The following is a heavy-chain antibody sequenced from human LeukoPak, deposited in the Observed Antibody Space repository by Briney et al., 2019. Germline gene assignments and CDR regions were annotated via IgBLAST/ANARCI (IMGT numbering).Heavy chain of an antibody. CDR3: ARHRCGGDCYSEIINYFDY. Sequence: SETLSLTCTVSGYSISSGDYWGWIRQPPGKGLEWIGSIYHSGRTYYNPSLKSRVTISVDTSKNQFSLKLSSVTAADTAVYYCARHRCGGDCYSEIINYFDYWGQGTLVTVSS. CDR1: GYSISSGDY. V-gene: IGHV4-38-2*02. J-gene: IGHJ4*02. CDR2: IYHSGRT. D-gene: IGHD2-21*02.